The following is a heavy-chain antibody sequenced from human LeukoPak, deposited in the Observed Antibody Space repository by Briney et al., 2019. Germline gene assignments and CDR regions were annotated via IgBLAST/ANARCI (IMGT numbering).Heavy chain of an antibody. CDR3: AKDAVNVVVAATPGWFDP. D-gene: IGHD2-15*01. CDR2: ISYDGSNK. J-gene: IGHJ5*02. CDR1: GFTFSSYG. V-gene: IGHV3-30*18. Sequence: GGSLRLSCAASGFTFSSYGMHWVRQAPGKGLEWVAVISYDGSNKYYADSVKGRFTISRDNSKNTLYLQMNSLRAEDTAVYYCAKDAVNVVVAATPGWFDPWGQGTLVTVSS.